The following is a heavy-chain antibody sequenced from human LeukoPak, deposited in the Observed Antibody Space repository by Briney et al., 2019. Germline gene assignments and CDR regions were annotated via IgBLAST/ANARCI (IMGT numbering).Heavy chain of an antibody. CDR1: GFTFSSYG. CDR3: AKRTKSGWSTDAFDI. CDR2: IWYDGSNK. J-gene: IGHJ3*02. D-gene: IGHD6-19*01. V-gene: IGHV3-33*06. Sequence: GGSLRLSCAASGFTFSSYGMHWVRQAPGKGLEWVAVIWYDGSNKYYADSVKGRFTISRDNSKNTLYLQMNSLRAEDTAVYYCAKRTKSGWSTDAFDIWGQGTKVTVSS.